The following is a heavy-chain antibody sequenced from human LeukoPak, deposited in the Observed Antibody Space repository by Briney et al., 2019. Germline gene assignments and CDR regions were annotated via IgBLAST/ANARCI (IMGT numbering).Heavy chain of an antibody. Sequence: PSETLSLTCNVSGGSMSGYYWSWIRQPPGKGLEWIGEINHSGSTNYNPSLKSRVTISVDTSKNQFSLKLSSVTAADTAVYYCARGKLEIQLWFYDYWGQGTLVTVSS. J-gene: IGHJ4*02. CDR3: ARGKLEIQLWFYDY. V-gene: IGHV4-34*01. CDR2: INHSGST. D-gene: IGHD5-18*01. CDR1: GGSMSGYY.